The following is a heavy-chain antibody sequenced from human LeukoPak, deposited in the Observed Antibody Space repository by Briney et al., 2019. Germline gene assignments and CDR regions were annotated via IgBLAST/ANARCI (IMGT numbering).Heavy chain of an antibody. J-gene: IGHJ3*02. V-gene: IGHV4-31*03. CDR1: GASISSGGYY. Sequence: PSETLSLTCTVSGASISSGGYYWSWIRQHPGKGLEWIGYIYYSGSTNYNPSLKSRVTISVDTSKNQFSLKLSSVTAADTAVYYCARGRFDSGSYLYPVAFDIWGQGTMVTVSS. CDR2: IYYSGST. D-gene: IGHD1-26*01. CDR3: ARGRFDSGSYLYPVAFDI.